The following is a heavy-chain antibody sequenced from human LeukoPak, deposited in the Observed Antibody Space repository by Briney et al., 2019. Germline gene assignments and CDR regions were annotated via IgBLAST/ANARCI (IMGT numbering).Heavy chain of an antibody. CDR3: ASLGGWYESTAVSQVDDFDI. CDR1: GGSISDYF. D-gene: IGHD3-22*01. CDR2: IHYSGST. V-gene: IGHV4-59*01. J-gene: IGHJ3*02. Sequence: SETLSLTCTASGGSISDYFWTWIRRPPGKGLEWIGYIHYSGSTNYNPSLRGQLTMSIDTSENQFSLNLTSVTTADTAVYYCASLGGWYESTAVSQVDDFDIWGQGTMVAVSS.